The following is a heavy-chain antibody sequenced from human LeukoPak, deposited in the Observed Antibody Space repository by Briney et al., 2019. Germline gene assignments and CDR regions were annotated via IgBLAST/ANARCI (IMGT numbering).Heavy chain of an antibody. CDR3: AKRSPYCGSNCHLDN. CDR2: ISGGSGSI. D-gene: IGHD2-21*02. CDR1: GLTLSSYN. V-gene: IGHV3-23*01. J-gene: IGHJ4*02. Sequence: GGSLRLSCAASGLTLSSYNMNWVRQAPGKGLEWLSDISGGSGSIHYADSVKGRFTISRDNSKNTLYLQMNSLRAEDTAVYYCAKRSPYCGSNCHLDNWGQGTLVTVSS.